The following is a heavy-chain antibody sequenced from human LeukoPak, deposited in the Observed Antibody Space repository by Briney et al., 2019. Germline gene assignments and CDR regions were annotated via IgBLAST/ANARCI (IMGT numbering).Heavy chain of an antibody. CDR2: IRYDGINK. Sequence: SGGSLRLSCAASGFTFSSYGMHWVRQAPGKGREGVAFIRYDGINKYYADSVKGRFTISRDNSKNTLYLQMNSLRAEDTAVYYCAPLAGDIVVVPAAIRSWFDPWGQGTLVTVSS. CDR3: APLAGDIVVVPAAIRSWFDP. V-gene: IGHV3-30*02. J-gene: IGHJ5*02. D-gene: IGHD2-2*02. CDR1: GFTFSSYG.